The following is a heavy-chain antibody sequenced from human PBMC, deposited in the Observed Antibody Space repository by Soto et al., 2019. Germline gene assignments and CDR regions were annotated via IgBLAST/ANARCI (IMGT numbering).Heavy chain of an antibody. Sequence: GGSLRLSCAASGFTFSSYSMNWVRQAPGKGLERVSYISSSSRTIYYADSVKGRFTIARDNAKHSLYLQMNSLRAEDTALFYGARDGVWGYCGGVCSPYGMDVWGQGTTVTVSS. CDR2: ISSSSRTI. J-gene: IGHJ6*02. CDR3: ARDGVWGYCGGVCSPYGMDV. CDR1: GFTFSSYS. D-gene: IGHD2-21*02. V-gene: IGHV3-48*04.